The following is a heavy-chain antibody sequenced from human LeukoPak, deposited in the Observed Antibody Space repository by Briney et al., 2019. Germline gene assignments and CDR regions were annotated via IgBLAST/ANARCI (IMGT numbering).Heavy chain of an antibody. CDR2: INPNSGGT. CDR3: ARVWPCSNGVCPDVFEY. CDR1: GYTFNGYY. D-gene: IGHD2-8*01. V-gene: IGHV1-2*02. Sequence: WASVKVSCKASGYTFNGYYIHWVRQAPGQGLEWMGWINPNSGGTYYAQKFQGRVTMTRDTSISSACMELSSLTSDDTAVYYCARVWPCSNGVCPDVFEYWGQGTLVTVSS. J-gene: IGHJ4*02.